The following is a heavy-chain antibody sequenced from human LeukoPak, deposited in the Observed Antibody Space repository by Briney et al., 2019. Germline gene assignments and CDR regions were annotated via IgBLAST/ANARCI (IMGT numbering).Heavy chain of an antibody. CDR2: IYTSGST. CDR3: ARKGGGQLVNTRRWFDP. D-gene: IGHD6-13*01. CDR1: GGSISSYY. J-gene: IGHJ5*02. Sequence: SETLSLTCTVSGGSISSYYWSWIRQPAGKGLEWIGRIYTSGSTNYNPSLKSRVTISIDTSKKKFSLKLSSVTAADTAVYYCARKGGGQLVNTRRWFDPWGQGTLVTVSS. V-gene: IGHV4-4*07.